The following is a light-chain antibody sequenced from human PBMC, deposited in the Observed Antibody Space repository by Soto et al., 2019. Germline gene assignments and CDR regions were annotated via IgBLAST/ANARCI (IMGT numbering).Light chain of an antibody. Sequence: DSPVTQSPSSLSESVGDRVTITCRASQGISNYLAWYQQKPGKVPKLLIYAASTLQSGVPSRFSGSGSGTDFTLTISRLEPEDFAVYYCRQYGSSPWTFGQGTKVDI. J-gene: IGKJ1*01. CDR2: AAS. CDR3: RQYGSSPWT. V-gene: IGKV1-27*01. CDR1: QGISNY.